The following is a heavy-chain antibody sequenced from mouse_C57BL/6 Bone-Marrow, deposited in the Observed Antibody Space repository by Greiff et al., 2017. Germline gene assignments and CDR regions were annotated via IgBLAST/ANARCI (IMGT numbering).Heavy chain of an antibody. J-gene: IGHJ2*01. CDR2: IYPGCGST. D-gene: IGHD2-3*01. CDR3: ARVDDGYGYFDY. Sequence: VKLQQPGAELVKPGASVKMSCKASGYTFTSYWITWVQQRPGQGLEWIGDIYPGCGSTNYNEKFKSKATLTVDTSSSTAYMQLSSLTSEDSAVYYCARVDDGYGYFDYWGQGTTLTVSS. V-gene: IGHV1-55*01. CDR1: GYTFTSYW.